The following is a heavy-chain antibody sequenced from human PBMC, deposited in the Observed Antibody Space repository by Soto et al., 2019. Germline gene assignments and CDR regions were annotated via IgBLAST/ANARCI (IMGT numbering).Heavy chain of an antibody. CDR1: ELTFRNYW. Sequence: DVQLVESGGGLVQPGGSLRLSCTASELTFRNYWIHWVRQAPGKGLEWVANIRGDGGLKQYLDSVTGRFTISRDNAKNSAYLQMHSLRVEDTAIYYCSGETHDGFEIWGHGTMVSVSS. V-gene: IGHV3-7*01. J-gene: IGHJ3*02. CDR3: SGETHDGFEI. CDR2: IRGDGGLK.